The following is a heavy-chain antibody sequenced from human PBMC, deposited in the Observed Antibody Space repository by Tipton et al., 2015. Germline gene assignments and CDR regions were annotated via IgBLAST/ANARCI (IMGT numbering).Heavy chain of an antibody. V-gene: IGHV4-31*01. CDR3: ARAPTTVTRYYYGMDV. Sequence: TLSLTCTVSGGSISSGGYYWSWIRQHPGKGLEWIGYIYYSGSTYYNPSLKSQVTISVDTSKNQFSLKLSSVTAADTAVYYCARAPTTVTRYYYGMDVWGQGTTVTVSS. J-gene: IGHJ6*02. CDR1: GGSISSGGYY. CDR2: IYYSGST. D-gene: IGHD4-17*01.